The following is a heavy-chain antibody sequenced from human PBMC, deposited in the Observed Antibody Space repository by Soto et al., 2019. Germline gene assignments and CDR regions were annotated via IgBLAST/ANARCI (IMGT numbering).Heavy chain of an antibody. V-gene: IGHV1-2*04. CDR2: INPYNGAT. CDR3: ARAQELRSFDWSWGGGAFDI. Sequence: HVQLVQSGAELKKPGASLRVSCKASGYTFTDYYIHWVRQAPGQGLQWMGWINPYNGATSYAQKFQAWFTITRDTSISTAYMELSRLTSDDTAVYYCARAQELRSFDWSWGGGAFDIWGQGTMVTASS. D-gene: IGHD3-9*01. J-gene: IGHJ3*02. CDR1: GYTFTDYY.